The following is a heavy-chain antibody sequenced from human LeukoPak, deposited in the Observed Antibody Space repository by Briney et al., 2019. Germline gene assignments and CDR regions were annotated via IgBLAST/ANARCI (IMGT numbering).Heavy chain of an antibody. CDR2: IKSKTDGGTT. CDR1: GFTFINAW. Sequence: PGGSLRLSCAASGFTFINAWMNWVRQAPGKGLEWVGRIKSKTDGGTTDYAAPVKGRFTISRDNSKNTLFLQMNSLRAEDTAVYYCAKADRRSDLPYYFDYWGQGTLVTVSS. J-gene: IGHJ4*02. CDR3: AKADRRSDLPYYFDY. V-gene: IGHV3-15*01.